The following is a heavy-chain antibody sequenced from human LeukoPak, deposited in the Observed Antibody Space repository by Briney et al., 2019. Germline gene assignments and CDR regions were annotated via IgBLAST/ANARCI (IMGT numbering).Heavy chain of an antibody. Sequence: SETLSLTCAVYGGSFSGYYWSWIRQPPGKGLEWIGEINHSGSTNYNPSLKSRVTISVDTSKNQFSLKLSSVTAADTAVYYCAELGTPYFDYWGQGTLVTASS. J-gene: IGHJ4*02. D-gene: IGHD7-27*01. CDR1: GGSFSGYY. CDR3: AELGTPYFDY. V-gene: IGHV4-34*01. CDR2: INHSGST.